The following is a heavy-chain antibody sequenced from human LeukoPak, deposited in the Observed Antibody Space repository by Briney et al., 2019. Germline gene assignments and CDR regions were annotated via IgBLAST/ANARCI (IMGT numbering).Heavy chain of an antibody. V-gene: IGHV3-23*01. J-gene: IGHJ4*02. CDR1: GFTFRSYA. CDR3: AKERSLGVAAASNY. D-gene: IGHD6-13*01. Sequence: PGGSLILSCAASGFTFRSYAMSWVRQAPGKGLEWVSSISGSGDSTYYADSVKGRFTISRDNSKNTLYLQMNSLRAEDTAVYYCAKERSLGVAAASNYWGQGTLVTVSP. CDR2: ISGSGDST.